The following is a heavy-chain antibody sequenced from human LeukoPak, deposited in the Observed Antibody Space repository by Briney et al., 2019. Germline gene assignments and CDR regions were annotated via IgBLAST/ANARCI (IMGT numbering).Heavy chain of an antibody. D-gene: IGHD2-15*01. CDR1: GFTFSSYE. V-gene: IGHV3-48*03. J-gene: IGHJ4*02. Sequence: GGSLRLSCAASGFTFSSYEMNWVRQAPGKGLEWVSYISSSGSTIYYADSVKGRFTISRDNAKSSLYLQMNSLRAEDTAVYYCALYCSGGSCSVLGYWGQGTLVTVSS. CDR2: ISSSGSTI. CDR3: ALYCSGGSCSVLGY.